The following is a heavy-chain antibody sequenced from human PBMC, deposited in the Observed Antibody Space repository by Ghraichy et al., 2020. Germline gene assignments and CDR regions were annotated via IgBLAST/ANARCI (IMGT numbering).Heavy chain of an antibody. V-gene: IGHV3-21*01. J-gene: IGHJ1*01. Sequence: GGSLRLSCAVSEFTFSSYSMNWLRQAPGKGLEWVASISSSGSNIYYADSVKGRFTISRDNAQNSLYLQMNGLSAEDTAVYYCATGTWEAAGGYFHQWGQGTLVSVSS. CDR2: ISSSGSNI. CDR3: ATGTWEAAGGYFHQ. D-gene: IGHD6-13*01. CDR1: EFTFSSYS.